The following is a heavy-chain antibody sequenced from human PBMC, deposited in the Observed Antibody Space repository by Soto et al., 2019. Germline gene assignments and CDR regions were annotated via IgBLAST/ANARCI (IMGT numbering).Heavy chain of an antibody. J-gene: IGHJ4*02. CDR1: GGTFSSYT. V-gene: IGHV1-69*04. CDR2: IIPILGIA. Sequence: GASVKVSCKASGGTFSSYTISWVRQAPGQGLEWMGRIIPILGIANYAQKFQGRVTITADKSTSTAYMELSSLRSEDTAVYYCARDSGRIAAAGTSPFDYWGQGTLVTAPQ. D-gene: IGHD6-13*01. CDR3: ARDSGRIAAAGTSPFDY.